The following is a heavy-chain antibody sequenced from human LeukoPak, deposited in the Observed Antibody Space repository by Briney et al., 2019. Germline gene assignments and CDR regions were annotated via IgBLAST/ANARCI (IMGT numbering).Heavy chain of an antibody. D-gene: IGHD2-2*01. CDR1: GYTFTGYY. Sequence: ASVKVSCKASGYTFTGYYIHWVRQAPGQGLEWMGWINPNSGGTNYAQKFLGRVTMTRDTSIRTASMELSRLRFDDTAVYHCARGPDAIFDIWGQGTMVTVSS. CDR2: INPNSGGT. CDR3: ARGPDAIFDI. V-gene: IGHV1-2*02. J-gene: IGHJ3*02.